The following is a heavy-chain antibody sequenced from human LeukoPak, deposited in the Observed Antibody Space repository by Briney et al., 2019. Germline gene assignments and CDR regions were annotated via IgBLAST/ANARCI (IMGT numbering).Heavy chain of an antibody. CDR2: IWYDGSNK. V-gene: IGHV3-33*01. J-gene: IGHJ3*02. D-gene: IGHD6-13*01. Sequence: PGRSLRLSCAASGFTFSSYGMHWVRQAPGKGLEWVAVIWYDGSNKYYADPVKGRFTISRDNSKNTLYLQMNSLRAEDTAVYYCAREGSSSWYGAFDIWGQGTMVTVSS. CDR1: GFTFSSYG. CDR3: AREGSSSWYGAFDI.